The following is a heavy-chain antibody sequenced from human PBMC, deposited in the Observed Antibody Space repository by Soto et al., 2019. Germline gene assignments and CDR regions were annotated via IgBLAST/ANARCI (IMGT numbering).Heavy chain of an antibody. Sequence: ASMKVSCKASGYTFTSYGIIWARQAPVQGLEWMGWISAYNGNTNYAHKLPGRVTMTTYTSTSTVYMELRSLRSDETAVYYCARDVAAAGMGWGQGTLVTVS. CDR3: ARDVAAAGMG. CDR1: GYTFTSYG. D-gene: IGHD6-13*01. J-gene: IGHJ4*02. V-gene: IGHV1-18*01. CDR2: ISAYNGNT.